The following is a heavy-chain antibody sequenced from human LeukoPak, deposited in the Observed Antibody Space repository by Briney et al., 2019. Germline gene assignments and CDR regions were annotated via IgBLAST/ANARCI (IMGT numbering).Heavy chain of an antibody. CDR2: ISYDGSNK. CDR3: ARVRYYDFWSGYRDAFDI. V-gene: IGHV3-30*04. J-gene: IGHJ3*02. CDR1: GFTFSSYA. Sequence: GGSLRLSCAASGFTFSSYAMHWARQAPGKGLEWVAVISYDGSNKYYADSVKGRFTISRDNSKNTLYLQMNSLRAEDTAVYYCARVRYYDFWSGYRDAFDIWGQGTMVTVSS. D-gene: IGHD3-3*01.